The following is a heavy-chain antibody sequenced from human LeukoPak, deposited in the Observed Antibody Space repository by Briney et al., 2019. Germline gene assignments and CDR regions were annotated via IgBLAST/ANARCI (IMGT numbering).Heavy chain of an antibody. J-gene: IGHJ4*02. CDR3: ATIKPGNIYGYFDF. CDR1: DVSISSHY. CDR2: MRDTVNT. D-gene: IGHD5-18*01. V-gene: IGHV4-59*11. Sequence: SETLSLTCSVSDVSISSHYWSWLRQPPGKGLEWIAYMRDTVNTKDNPSFKSRLTLSADTSKNQLSLRLSSVTAADSAVHYCATIKPGNIYGYFDFWGQGILVTVSS.